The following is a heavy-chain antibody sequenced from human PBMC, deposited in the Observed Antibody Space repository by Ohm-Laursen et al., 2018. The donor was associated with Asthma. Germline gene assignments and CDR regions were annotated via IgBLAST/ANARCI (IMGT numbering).Heavy chain of an antibody. CDR3: ARDPSRSSWADY. J-gene: IGHJ4*02. CDR2: ISTASTFI. Sequence: SLRLSCTASGYTFSRYSIHWVRQFPGKGLEWVASISTASTFIYYADSVRGRFTISRDNAKNSLYLQMNSLRAEDTAVYYCARDPSRSSWADYWGQGTLVTVSS. V-gene: IGHV3-21*04. CDR1: GYTFSRYS. D-gene: IGHD6-13*01.